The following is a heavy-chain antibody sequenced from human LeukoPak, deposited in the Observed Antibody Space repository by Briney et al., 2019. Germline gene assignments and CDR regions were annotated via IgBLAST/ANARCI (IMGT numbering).Heavy chain of an antibody. V-gene: IGHV1-46*01. D-gene: IGHD3-10*01. CDR2: INPSGGST. Sequence: ASVKVSCKASGYTFTSYYMHWVRQAPGQGLEWMVIINPSGGSTSYAQKFQGRVTMTRDTSTSTVYMELSSLRSEDTAVYYCARGYGSGSFEDRYFDYWGQGTLVTVSS. CDR1: GYTFTSYY. CDR3: ARGYGSGSFEDRYFDY. J-gene: IGHJ4*02.